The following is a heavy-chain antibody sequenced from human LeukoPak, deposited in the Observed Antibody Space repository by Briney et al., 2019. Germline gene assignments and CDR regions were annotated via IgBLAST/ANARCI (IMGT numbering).Heavy chain of an antibody. Sequence: GGSLRLSCAASGFTFSSYWMSWVRQAPGKGLEWVANMRQDGGEIYYVDSVKGRFTISRDNAKNTLYLQMNSLRAEDTAVYYCARAGARITTNNYFDYWGQGTLVTVSS. V-gene: IGHV3-7*01. D-gene: IGHD3-3*01. J-gene: IGHJ4*02. CDR2: MRQDGGEI. CDR3: ARAGARITTNNYFDY. CDR1: GFTFSSYW.